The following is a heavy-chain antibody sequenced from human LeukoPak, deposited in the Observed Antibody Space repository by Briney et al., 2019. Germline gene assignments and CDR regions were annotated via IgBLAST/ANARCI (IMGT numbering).Heavy chain of an antibody. CDR2: IYYSGIT. V-gene: IGHV4-59*12. CDR1: GDSISSYY. J-gene: IGHJ4*02. D-gene: IGHD2/OR15-2a*01. CDR3: AREGIVRTSDQ. Sequence: SETLSLTCTVSGDSISSYYWYWVRQAPGKELEWIACIYYSGITHYNPSLKSRVTISLHTSKNQFSLRLSSVTAADTAVYYCAREGIVRTSDQWGQGTLVTVSS.